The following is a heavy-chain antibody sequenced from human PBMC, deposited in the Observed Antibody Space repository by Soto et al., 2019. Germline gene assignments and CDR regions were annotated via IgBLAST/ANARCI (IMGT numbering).Heavy chain of an antibody. Sequence: QVQLVQSGPEVKKPGASVKVSCEASGYTFTTSGISWVRQAPGQGLEWMGWISTYNGDTNSAQKFQGRVTMTADTSTGTVYMELRSLKSDQTAVYYCARQGSWPYYYYGLDVWGQGTTVTVSS. V-gene: IGHV1-18*01. D-gene: IGHD1-26*01. CDR1: GYTFTTSG. CDR3: ARQGSWPYYYYGLDV. J-gene: IGHJ6*02. CDR2: ISTYNGDT.